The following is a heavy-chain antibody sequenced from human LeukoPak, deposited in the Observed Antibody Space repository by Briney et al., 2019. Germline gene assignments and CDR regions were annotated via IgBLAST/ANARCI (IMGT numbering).Heavy chain of an antibody. D-gene: IGHD2-15*01. CDR1: GYTFTSYA. CDR2: INAGNGNS. V-gene: IGHV1-3*01. Sequence: ASVNVSCKASGYTFTSYAVHWVRQAPGQRLEWMGWINAGNGNSKYYQNFQGRVTITRNTSASTAYMELSSLRSEDTAVYYCASGSRLDYWGQGTLVTVSS. J-gene: IGHJ4*02. CDR3: ASGSRLDY.